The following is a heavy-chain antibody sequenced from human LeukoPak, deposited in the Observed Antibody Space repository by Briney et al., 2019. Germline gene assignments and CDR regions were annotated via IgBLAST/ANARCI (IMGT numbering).Heavy chain of an antibody. CDR1: GYTFTSYG. CDR3: ARDRVGATVGWFDP. CDR2: ISAYNGNT. D-gene: IGHD1-26*01. J-gene: IGHJ5*02. Sequence: GASVKVSCKASGYTFTSYGISWVRQAPGQGLEWMGWISAYNGNTNYAQKLQGRVTMTTDTSTSTAYRELRSLRSDDTSVYYCARDRVGATVGWFDPWGQGTLVTVSS. V-gene: IGHV1-18*01.